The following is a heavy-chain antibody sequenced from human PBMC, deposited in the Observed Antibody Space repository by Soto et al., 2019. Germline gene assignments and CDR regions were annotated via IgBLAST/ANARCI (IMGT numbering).Heavy chain of an antibody. CDR2: IHYSGRT. J-gene: IGHJ4*02. CDR3: ATGDRHGDSFDY. CDR1: GGSISSGGNY. V-gene: IGHV4-31*03. D-gene: IGHD4-17*01. Sequence: QVQLQESGPGLVKPSQTLSVTCTVSGGSISSGGNYWSWIRQSPGKGLEWIGYIHYSGRTYYTPSLKSRVTISVDTSKNQFSLKLSSVTAADTAMYYCATGDRHGDSFDYWGQGTLVTVSS.